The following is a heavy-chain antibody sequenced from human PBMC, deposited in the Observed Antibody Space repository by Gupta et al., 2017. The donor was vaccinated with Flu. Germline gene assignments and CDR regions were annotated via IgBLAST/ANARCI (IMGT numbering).Heavy chain of an antibody. D-gene: IGHD2-21*02. CDR2: IYYSGST. J-gene: IGHJ3*02. CDR1: GGSISSYY. Sequence: QVQLQESGPGLVKPSETLSLTCTVSGGSISSYYWSWIRQPPGKGLEWIGYIYYSGSTNYNPSLKSRVTISVDTSKNQCALKLSSVTAADTAVYYCARSFGGDCYSELAFDIGGQGTMVTVSS. CDR3: ARSFGGDCYSELAFDI. V-gene: IGHV4-59*01.